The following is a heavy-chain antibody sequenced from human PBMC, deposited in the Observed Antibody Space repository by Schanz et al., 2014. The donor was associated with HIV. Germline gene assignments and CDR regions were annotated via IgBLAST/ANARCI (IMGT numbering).Heavy chain of an antibody. CDR2: TRNKAHGQTT. Sequence: VQLVESGGGVVQPGRSLRLSCAASGYSFTKYGMHWVRQAPGRGLEWIARTRNKAHGQTTEYAASVKGRFTISRDNSENSLYLQMNSLRTEDTAVYYCARGKNSFDYWGQGALITVSS. CDR1: GYSFTKYG. J-gene: IGHJ4*02. V-gene: IGHV3-72*01. CDR3: ARGKNSFDY.